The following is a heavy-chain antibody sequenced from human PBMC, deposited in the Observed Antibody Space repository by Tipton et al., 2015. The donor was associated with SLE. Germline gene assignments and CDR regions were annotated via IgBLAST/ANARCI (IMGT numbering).Heavy chain of an antibody. D-gene: IGHD3-22*01. J-gene: IGHJ4*02. CDR2: IRSKAYGGTT. V-gene: IGHV3-49*04. Sequence: SLRLSCTASGFTFGDYAMSWVRQAPGKGLEWVGFIRSKAYGGTTEYAASVKGRFTISRDDSKSIAYLQMNSLKTEDTAVYYCSGYDSSGYYSWFDYWGQGTLVTVSS. CDR1: GFTFGDYA. CDR3: SGYDSSGYYSWFDY.